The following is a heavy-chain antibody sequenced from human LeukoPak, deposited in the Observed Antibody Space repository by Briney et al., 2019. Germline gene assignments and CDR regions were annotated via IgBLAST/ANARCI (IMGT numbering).Heavy chain of an antibody. CDR3: ARDYGDYHYFDY. CDR2: ISYDGSNK. Sequence: GGSLRLSCAASGFTFSSFAMHWSRQAPGKGLEWVAVISYDGSNKYYADSVKGRFTISRDNSKNTLYLQMNSLRAEDTAVYYCARDYGDYHYFDYWGQGTLVTVSS. J-gene: IGHJ4*02. CDR1: GFTFSSFA. V-gene: IGHV3-30*01. D-gene: IGHD4-17*01.